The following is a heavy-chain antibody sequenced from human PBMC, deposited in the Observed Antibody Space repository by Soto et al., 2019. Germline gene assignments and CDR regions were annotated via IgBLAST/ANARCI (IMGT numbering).Heavy chain of an antibody. CDR1: GGSITTSSYN. V-gene: IGHV4-39*02. CDR2: IYYDGST. Sequence: QLQLQESGPGLVKPSETLSLTCSVSGGSITTSSYNWDWIRQPPGKGLEWIGTIYYDGSTYYNPALKSQVTISVDTSKNHFALKMNSVTAADTAVYYCARFYGNALYVWGRGTVVTGSS. D-gene: IGHD3-10*01. CDR3: ARFYGNALYV. J-gene: IGHJ3*01.